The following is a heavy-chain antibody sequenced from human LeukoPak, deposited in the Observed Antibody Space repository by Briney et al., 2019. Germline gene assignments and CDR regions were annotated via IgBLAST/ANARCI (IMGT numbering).Heavy chain of an antibody. CDR3: ARGTGNGYNFDY. J-gene: IGHJ4*02. Sequence: SVKVSCKASGGTFSSYAISWLRQAPGQGLEWMGGIIPIFGTANYAQKFQGRVTITTDESTSTAYMELSSLRSEDTAVYYCARGTGNGYNFDYWGQGTLVTVSS. V-gene: IGHV1-69*05. CDR1: GGTFSSYA. D-gene: IGHD5-24*01. CDR2: IIPIFGTA.